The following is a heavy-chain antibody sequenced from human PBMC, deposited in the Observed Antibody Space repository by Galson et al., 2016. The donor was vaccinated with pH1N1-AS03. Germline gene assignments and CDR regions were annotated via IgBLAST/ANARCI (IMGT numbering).Heavy chain of an antibody. Sequence: SVKVSCKASGGTFNKYAVSWVRQAPGQGLEWMGGIIPIFHTANYAQRFQDRVTITADKSTSSAYMELSSLRSEDTAVYYCARHLSTSSAYFYSGMDVWGQGTTVTVSS. V-gene: IGHV1-69*06. CDR2: IIPIFHTA. CDR1: GGTFNKYA. D-gene: IGHD6-6*01. CDR3: ARHLSTSSAYFYSGMDV. J-gene: IGHJ6*02.